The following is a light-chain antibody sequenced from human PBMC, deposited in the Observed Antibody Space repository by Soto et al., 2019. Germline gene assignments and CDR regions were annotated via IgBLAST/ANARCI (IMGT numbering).Light chain of an antibody. J-gene: IGLJ1*01. CDR2: NNS. Sequence: QSVLTQPPSASGTPGQRVTISCSGSGSNIGSNTVNWYQQLPGTAPKLLIYNNSQRPSGVPDRFSGSKSGTSASLAISGLQSDIEADYYCAAWDDSLNGYVFGIGTKVSVL. V-gene: IGLV1-44*01. CDR1: GSNIGSNT. CDR3: AAWDDSLNGYV.